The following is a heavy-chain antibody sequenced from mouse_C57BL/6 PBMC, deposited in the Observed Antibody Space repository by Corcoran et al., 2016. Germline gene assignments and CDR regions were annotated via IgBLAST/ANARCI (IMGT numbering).Heavy chain of an antibody. CDR2: INTYSGVP. V-gene: IGHV9-3*01. CDR3: ARYRSSPIDY. J-gene: IGHJ2*01. CDR1: GYTFTTYG. Sequence: QIQLVQSGPELKKPGETVKISCKASGYTFTTYGMSWVKQAPGKGLKWKGWINTYSGVPTYADDFKGRLTFSLDTSASTAYLQINNLKDEDTATDFCARYRSSPIDYWGQGTTLTVSS. D-gene: IGHD1-1*01.